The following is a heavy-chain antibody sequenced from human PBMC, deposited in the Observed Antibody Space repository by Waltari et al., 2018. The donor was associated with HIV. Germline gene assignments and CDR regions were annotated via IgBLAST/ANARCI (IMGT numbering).Heavy chain of an antibody. CDR3: AKPRHYYDSSGLDY. Sequence: QVQLVESGGGVVQPGGSLRLSCAASGFTFSSYGMHWVRQAPGRGLEGVAFIRYDGSNEYYADSVKGRFTISRDNSKNTLYLQMNSLRAEDTAVYYCAKPRHYYDSSGLDYWGQGTLVTVSS. J-gene: IGHJ4*02. CDR2: IRYDGSNE. V-gene: IGHV3-30*02. D-gene: IGHD3-22*01. CDR1: GFTFSSYG.